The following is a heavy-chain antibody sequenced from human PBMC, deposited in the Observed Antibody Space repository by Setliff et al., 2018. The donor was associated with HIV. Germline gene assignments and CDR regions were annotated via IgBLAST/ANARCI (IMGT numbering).Heavy chain of an antibody. Sequence: PSETLSLTCTVSGGSISSGGYYWNWIRQPAGKGPEWIGRIYPNGNTNYNPSLISRVTMAVDTSKNQFSLKLTAVSAADTAVYYCARGEVAATTWGDYWGQGTLVTVSS. D-gene: IGHD6-19*01. CDR3: ARGEVAATTWGDY. CDR1: GGSISSGGYY. J-gene: IGHJ4*02. CDR2: IYPNGNT. V-gene: IGHV4-61*02.